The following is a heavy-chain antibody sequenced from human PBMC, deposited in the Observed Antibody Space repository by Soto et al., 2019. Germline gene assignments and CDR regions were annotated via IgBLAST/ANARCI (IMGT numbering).Heavy chain of an antibody. Sequence: PVGSLRLSCAASGFTFSSYEMNWVRQAPGKGLEWVSYISSSGSTIYYADSVKGRFTISRDNAKNSLYLQMNSLRAEDTAVYYCARVIVVPAAPYYYYGMDVWGQGTTVTVSS. CDR2: ISSSGSTI. J-gene: IGHJ6*02. D-gene: IGHD2-2*01. CDR1: GFTFSSYE. V-gene: IGHV3-48*03. CDR3: ARVIVVPAAPYYYYGMDV.